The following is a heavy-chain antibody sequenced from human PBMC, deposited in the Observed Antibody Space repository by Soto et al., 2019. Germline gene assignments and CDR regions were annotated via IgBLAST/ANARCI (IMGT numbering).Heavy chain of an antibody. CDR2: IYYSGST. V-gene: IGHV4-31*03. J-gene: IGHJ4*02. CDR3: ARAFITPIFSIAARPHPTAGFDY. CDR1: GGSISSGGYY. D-gene: IGHD6-6*01. Sequence: QVQLQESGPGLVKPSQTLSLTCTVSGGSISSGGYYWSWIRQHPGKGLEWIGYIYYSGSTYYNPSLKSRVTISVDTSKNQFSLKLSSVTAADTAVYYCARAFITPIFSIAARPHPTAGFDYWGQGTLVTVSS.